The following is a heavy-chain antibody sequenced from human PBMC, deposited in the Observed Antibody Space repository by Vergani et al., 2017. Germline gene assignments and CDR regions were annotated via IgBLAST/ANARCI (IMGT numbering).Heavy chain of an antibody. D-gene: IGHD2-21*01. Sequence: QVQLQESGPRLVRPSQTLSLTCTVSGGSIGSGFYWAWIRQSPGEGLQWLTSIHNRGKTYHNPSLKSRVSVSLDTSKNRFSLNLTSVTATDTAVYYCARSQGDYWYFDLWGPGSLVTVSS. J-gene: IGHJ2*01. CDR1: GGSIGSGFY. CDR2: IHNRGKT. V-gene: IGHV4-38-2*02. CDR3: ARSQGDYWYFDL.